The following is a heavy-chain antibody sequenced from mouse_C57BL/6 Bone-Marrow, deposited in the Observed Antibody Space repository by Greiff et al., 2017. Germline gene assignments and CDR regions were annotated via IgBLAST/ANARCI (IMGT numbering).Heavy chain of an antibody. J-gene: IGHJ4*01. D-gene: IGHD2-2*01. CDR2: IDPANGNT. V-gene: IGHV14-3*01. CDR1: GFNIKNTY. Sequence: EVKLQQSVAELVRPGASVKLSCTASGFNIKNTYMHWVKQRPEQGLEWIGRIDPANGNTKYAPKFKGKATITADSSSNTAYLQRSRLTSEDTAIYYCAIPGYDHPLDYWGQGTSVTVSS. CDR3: AIPGYDHPLDY.